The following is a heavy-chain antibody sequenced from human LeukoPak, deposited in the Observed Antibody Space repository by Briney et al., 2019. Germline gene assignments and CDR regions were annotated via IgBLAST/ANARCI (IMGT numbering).Heavy chain of an antibody. CDR3: AKDSQEYDSSGYYSPFDY. CDR2: ISGGGVST. D-gene: IGHD3-22*01. Sequence: PGGSLRLSCAASGFTFNIYAMTWVHRAPGKGLEWVSGISGGGVSTYYADSVKGRFTISRDNSKNILYLQMNSLRAEDTAVYYCAKDSQEYDSSGYYSPFDYWGQGTLVTVSS. CDR1: GFTFNIYA. J-gene: IGHJ4*02. V-gene: IGHV3-23*01.